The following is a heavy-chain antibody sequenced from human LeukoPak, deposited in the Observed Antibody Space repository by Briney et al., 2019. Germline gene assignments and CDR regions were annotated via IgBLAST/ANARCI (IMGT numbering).Heavy chain of an antibody. CDR3: VTGSQYYFDY. CDR2: INHSGST. CDR1: GGSISSYY. V-gene: IGHV4-34*01. Sequence: SETLSLTCTVSGGSISSYYWSWIRQPPGKGLEWIGEINHSGSTNYNPSLKSRVTISVDTSKNQFSLKLSSVTAADTAVYYCVTGSQYYFDYWGQGTLVTVSS. J-gene: IGHJ4*02.